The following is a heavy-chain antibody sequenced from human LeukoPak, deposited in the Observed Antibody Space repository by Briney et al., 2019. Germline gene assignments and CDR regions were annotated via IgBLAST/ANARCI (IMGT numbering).Heavy chain of an antibody. CDR1: GFTFRSYW. CDR3: TSDTFGARDS. D-gene: IGHD3-10*01. V-gene: IGHV3-74*01. Sequence: PGGSLRLSCAASGFTFRSYWMHWVRQAPGKGLVWVSRINTDGTSTSYADSVKGRFTISRDNAKNTLFLQMNSLRAEDTALYFCTSDTFGARDSWGQGTLVTVSS. CDR2: INTDGTST. J-gene: IGHJ4*02.